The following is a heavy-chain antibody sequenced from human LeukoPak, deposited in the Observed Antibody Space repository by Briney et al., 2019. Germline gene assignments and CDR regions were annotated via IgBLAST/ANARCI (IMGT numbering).Heavy chain of an antibody. V-gene: IGHV1-69*05. CDR2: IIPIFGTA. J-gene: IGHJ5*02. D-gene: IGHD6-13*01. CDR1: GGAFSSYA. Sequence: SVKVSCKASGGAFSSYAISWVRQAPGQGLEWMGRIIPIFGTANYAQKFQGRVTMTTDTSTSTAYMELRSLRSDDTAVYYCAKSIPGHSSSWYWFDPWGQGTLVTVSS. CDR3: AKSIPGHSSSWYWFDP.